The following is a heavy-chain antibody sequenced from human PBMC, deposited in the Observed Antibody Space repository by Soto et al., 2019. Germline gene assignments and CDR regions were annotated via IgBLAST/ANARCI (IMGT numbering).Heavy chain of an antibody. J-gene: IGHJ6*02. V-gene: IGHV1-2*02. Sequence: GPSVKVSCTASGYPFTGPYIYWVRQAPGQWLEWMGWINPSSGGTEFAEKFQGMVTVTRDTSIRTVFLELNSLTSDDTVVYFCARDFRTYSHGVDVWGHGTAVTVPS. CDR2: INPSSGGT. CDR1: GYPFTGPY. D-gene: IGHD4-4*01. CDR3: ARDFRTYSHGVDV.